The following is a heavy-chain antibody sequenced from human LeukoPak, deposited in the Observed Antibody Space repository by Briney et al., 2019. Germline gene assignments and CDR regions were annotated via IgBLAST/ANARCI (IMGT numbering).Heavy chain of an antibody. Sequence: GGSLRLSCAASGFTFSSYSMNWVRQAPGKGLKWVSSISSSSSYIYYADSVKGRFTISRDNAKNSLYLQMNSLRAEDTAVYYCARDSLGNFDYWGQGTLVTVSS. V-gene: IGHV3-21*01. D-gene: IGHD3-16*01. CDR3: ARDSLGNFDY. J-gene: IGHJ4*02. CDR2: ISSSSSYI. CDR1: GFTFSSYS.